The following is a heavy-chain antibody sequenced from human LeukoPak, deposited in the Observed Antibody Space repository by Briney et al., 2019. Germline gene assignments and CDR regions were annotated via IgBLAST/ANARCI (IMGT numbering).Heavy chain of an antibody. CDR3: ARHNPPPAGFCSGSSCFMSGSQYFYMDV. V-gene: IGHV4-4*09. Sequence: SETLSLTCTVSGGSISGYFWSWIRQPPGKGPEWIGYIHSTGTTNYTPSLRSRVTISVDTSKNQLSLNLRSVTATDTAVYHCARHNPPPAGFCSGSSCFMSGSQYFYMDVWGKGTSVTVS. CDR1: GGSISGYF. CDR2: IHSTGTT. D-gene: IGHD6-19*01. J-gene: IGHJ6*03.